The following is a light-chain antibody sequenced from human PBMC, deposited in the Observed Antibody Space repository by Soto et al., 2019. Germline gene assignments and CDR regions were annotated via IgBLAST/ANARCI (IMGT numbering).Light chain of an antibody. CDR1: HSISSN. Sequence: DIVITQSPVTLYVSPGERGTLSCSASHSISSNLAWYHQKPVQAPRLVIYGASIRATGIPDRCSGSGSGTDFTLTISSLEPEDFAVYYCQHYGSSPTPFGQVTKVAIK. CDR2: GAS. V-gene: IGKV3-20*01. J-gene: IGKJ1*01. CDR3: QHYGSSPTP.